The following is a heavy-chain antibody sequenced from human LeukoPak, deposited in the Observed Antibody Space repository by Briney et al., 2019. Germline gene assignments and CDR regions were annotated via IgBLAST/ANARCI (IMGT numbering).Heavy chain of an antibody. CDR2: ISQNGDS. J-gene: IGHJ4*02. D-gene: IGHD2-21*02. CDR1: GGSLSFYY. Sequence: SETLSLTCGVSGGSLSFYYWSWIRQSPGKGLEWIAEISQNGDSNYNMSLKSRVTISLDKSKNQVSLKLSSVTAADTAVYYCARGWGPAYCGGDCHRHFDYWGQGTLVTVSS. CDR3: ARGWGPAYCGGDCHRHFDY. V-gene: IGHV4-34*01.